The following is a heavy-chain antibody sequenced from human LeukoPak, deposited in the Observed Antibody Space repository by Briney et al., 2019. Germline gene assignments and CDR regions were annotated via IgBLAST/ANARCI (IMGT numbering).Heavy chain of an antibody. D-gene: IGHD5-12*01. V-gene: IGHV3-11*04. Sequence: GGSLRLSCAASGFTFSDYYMSWIRQAPGKGLEWVSYISSSGSTIYYADSVKGRFTISRDNAKNSLYLQMNSLRAEDTAVYYCASTWGASSEWLRPNLCPYFDYWGQGTLVTVSS. CDR1: GFTFSDYY. CDR3: ASTWGASSEWLRPNLCPYFDY. CDR2: ISSSGSTI. J-gene: IGHJ4*02.